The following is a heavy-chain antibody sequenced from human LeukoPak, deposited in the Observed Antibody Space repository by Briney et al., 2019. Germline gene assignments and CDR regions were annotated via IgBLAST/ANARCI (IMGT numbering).Heavy chain of an antibody. CDR1: VGFFSGYY. CDR2: INHSGST. CDR3: ARGRGIVGAQSGFDY. D-gene: IGHD1-26*01. V-gene: IGHV4-34*01. J-gene: IGHJ4*02. Sequence: PSETLSLTFAVYVGFFSGYYWSWIRQPPGKGVEWIGEINHSGSTNYNPSLKSRVTISVDTSKNQFSLKLSSVTAADTAVYYCARGRGIVGAQSGFDYWGQGTLVTVSS.